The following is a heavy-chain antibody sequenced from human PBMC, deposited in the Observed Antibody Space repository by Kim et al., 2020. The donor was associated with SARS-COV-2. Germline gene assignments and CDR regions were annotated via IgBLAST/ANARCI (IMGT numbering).Heavy chain of an antibody. CDR2: ISYDGSNK. J-gene: IGHJ5*02. D-gene: IGHD3-22*01. Sequence: GGSLRLSCAASGFTFSSYAMHWVRQAPGKGLEWVAVISYDGSNKYYADSVKGRFTISRDNSKNTLYLQMNSLRAEDTAVYYCAREGGGYSFDPWGQGTLVTVSS. V-gene: IGHV3-30*04. CDR3: AREGGGYSFDP. CDR1: GFTFSSYA.